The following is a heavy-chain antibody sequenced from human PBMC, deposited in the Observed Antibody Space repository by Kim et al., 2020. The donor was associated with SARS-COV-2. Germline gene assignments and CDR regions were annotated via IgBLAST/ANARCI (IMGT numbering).Heavy chain of an antibody. CDR3: ARDWLRCLGYYYYGMDV. V-gene: IGHV3-21*01. CDR1: GFTFSSYS. Sequence: GGSLRLSCAASGFTFSSYSMNWVRQAPGKGLEWVSSISSSSSYIYYADSVKGRFTISRDNAKNSLYLQMNSLRAEDTAVYYCARDWLRCLGYYYYGMDVWGQGTTVTVSS. D-gene: IGHD3-3*01. CDR2: ISSSSSYI. J-gene: IGHJ6*02.